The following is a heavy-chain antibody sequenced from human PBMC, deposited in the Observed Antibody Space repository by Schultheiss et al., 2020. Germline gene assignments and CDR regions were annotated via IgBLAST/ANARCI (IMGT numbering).Heavy chain of an antibody. Sequence: SETLSLTCTVSGGSISSSSYYWGWIRQPPGKGLEWIGSIYTSGSTNYNPSLKSRVTISVDTSKNQFSLKLSSVTAADTAVYYCARTLDSSGWGDNSFDYWGQGTLVTVSS. CDR1: GGSISSSSYY. V-gene: IGHV4-39*01. D-gene: IGHD6-19*01. J-gene: IGHJ4*02. CDR3: ARTLDSSGWGDNSFDY. CDR2: IYTSGST.